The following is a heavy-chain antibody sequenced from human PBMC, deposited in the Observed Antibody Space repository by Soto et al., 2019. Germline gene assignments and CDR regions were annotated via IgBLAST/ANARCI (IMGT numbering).Heavy chain of an antibody. J-gene: IGHJ2*01. D-gene: IGHD1-26*01. V-gene: IGHV3-64*01. CDR2: ISSNGGST. Sequence: EVQLVESGGGLVQPGGSLRLSCAASGFTFSSYAMHWVRQAPGKGLEYVSAISSNGGSTYYANSVKGRFTISIDNSKHTLYVQMGSLRAEDMAVYYCARSIVGATCWYFDLWGRGTLVTFSS. CDR3: ARSIVGATCWYFDL. CDR1: GFTFSSYA.